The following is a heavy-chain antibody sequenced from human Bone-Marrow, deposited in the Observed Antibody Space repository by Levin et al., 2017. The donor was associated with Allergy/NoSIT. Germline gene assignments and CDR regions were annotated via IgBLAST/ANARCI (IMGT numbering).Heavy chain of an antibody. CDR1: GFTFSSYG. CDR2: ISYDGSNK. Sequence: QPGGSLRLSCAASGFTFSSYGMHWVRQAPGKGLEWVAVISYDGSNKYYADSVKGRFTISRDNSKNTLYLQMNSLRAEDTAAYYCAKEGGSERYFDWLLYVGWFDPWGQGTLVTVSS. V-gene: IGHV3-30*18. CDR3: AKEGGSERYFDWLLYVGWFDP. D-gene: IGHD3-9*01. J-gene: IGHJ5*02.